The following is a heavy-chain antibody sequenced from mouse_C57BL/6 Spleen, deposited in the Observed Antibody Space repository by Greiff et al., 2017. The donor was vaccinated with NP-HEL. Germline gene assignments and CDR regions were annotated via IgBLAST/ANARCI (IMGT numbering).Heavy chain of an antibody. V-gene: IGHV1-55*01. CDR1: GYTFTSYW. Sequence: QVQLQQSGAELVKPGASVKVSCKASGYTFTSYWITWVKQRPGQGLEWIGDIYPGSGSTNYNEKFKSKATLTVDTSSSTAYMQLSSLTSEDSAVYYCARRDYNAMDYWGQGTSVTVSS. CDR2: IYPGSGST. J-gene: IGHJ4*01. D-gene: IGHD2-12*01. CDR3: ARRDYNAMDY.